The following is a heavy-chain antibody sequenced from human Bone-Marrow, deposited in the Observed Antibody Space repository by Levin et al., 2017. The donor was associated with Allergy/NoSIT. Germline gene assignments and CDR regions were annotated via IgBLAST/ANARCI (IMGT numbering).Heavy chain of an antibody. CDR1: GFTFSTYG. Sequence: PGGSLRLSCVASGFTFSTYGMSWVRQAPGKGLEWVSHISGRGGSTNYADSVKGRFTISRDNSKNTLFLQMNSLRAEDTAVYYRAKGGQCFDWATDYWGQGTLVAVSS. J-gene: IGHJ4*02. V-gene: IGHV3-23*01. CDR2: ISGRGGST. D-gene: IGHD3-9*01. CDR3: AKGGQCFDWATDY.